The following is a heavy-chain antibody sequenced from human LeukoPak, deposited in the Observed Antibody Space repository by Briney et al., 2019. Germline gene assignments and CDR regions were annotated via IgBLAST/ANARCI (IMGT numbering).Heavy chain of an antibody. D-gene: IGHD3-10*01. J-gene: IGHJ4*02. V-gene: IGHV3-23*01. CDR1: GFTFSSYA. CDR3: AKAAERVTMVRGVSHFDY. CDR2: ISGSGGST. Sequence: PEGSLRLSCAASGFTFSSYAMSWVRQAPGKGLEWVSAISGSGGSTYYADSVKGRFTISRDNSKNTLYLQMNSLRAEDTAVYYCAKAAERVTMVRGVSHFDYWGQGTLVTVSS.